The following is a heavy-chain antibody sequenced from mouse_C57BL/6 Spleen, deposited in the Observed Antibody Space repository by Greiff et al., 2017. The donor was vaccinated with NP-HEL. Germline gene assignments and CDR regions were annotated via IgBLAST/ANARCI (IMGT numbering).Heavy chain of an antibody. CDR2: IYPGSGNT. Sequence: QVQLQQSGPELVKPGASVKISCKASGYSFTSYYIHWVKQRPGQGLEWLGWIYPGSGNTKYNEKFKGKATLTADTSSSTAYMQLSSLTSEDSAVYYCARFGDYGYAMDYWGQGTSVTVSS. J-gene: IGHJ4*01. CDR3: ARFGDYGYAMDY. CDR1: GYSFTSYY. V-gene: IGHV1-66*01. D-gene: IGHD2-4*01.